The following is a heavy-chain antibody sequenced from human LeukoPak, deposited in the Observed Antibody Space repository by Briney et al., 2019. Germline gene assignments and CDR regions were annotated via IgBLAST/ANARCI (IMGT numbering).Heavy chain of an antibody. J-gene: IGHJ3*02. CDR1: GYTFTGYY. Sequence: ASVKVSCKASGYTFTGYYMHWVRQAPGQGLEWMGWINPNSGGTNYAQKFQGRVTMTRDTSISTAYMELSRLRSDDTAVYYCARFLRRYDSSGYPQEAFDIWGRGTMVTVSS. V-gene: IGHV1-2*02. CDR3: ARFLRRYDSSGYPQEAFDI. D-gene: IGHD3-22*01. CDR2: INPNSGGT.